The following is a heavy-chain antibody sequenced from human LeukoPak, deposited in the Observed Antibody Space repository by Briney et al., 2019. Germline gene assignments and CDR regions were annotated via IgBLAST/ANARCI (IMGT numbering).Heavy chain of an antibody. J-gene: IGHJ4*02. CDR2: IYTSGST. V-gene: IGHV4-4*07. CDR3: AREPHRDGYMSY. D-gene: IGHD5-24*01. Sequence: SETLSLTCTVSGGSMSSYYWGWIRQPAGKGLEWIGRIYTSGSTNYNPSLKSRVTMSVDTSKNQFSLKLSSVTAADPAVYYCAREPHRDGYMSYWGQGTLVTVSS. CDR1: GGSMSSYY.